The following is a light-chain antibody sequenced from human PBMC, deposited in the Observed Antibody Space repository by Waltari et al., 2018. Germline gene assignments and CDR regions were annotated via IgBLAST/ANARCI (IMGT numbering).Light chain of an antibody. J-gene: IGKJ4*01. CDR1: QGISSW. CDR2: AAS. CDR3: QQYNSYPLT. V-gene: IGKV1D-16*01. Sequence: DIQVTPFPSSLAGSVGDRSTTTCRASQGISSWLAWYQQKPEKTPKSLIYAASTLQSGVPSRFSGSGSGTDFTLTISSLQPEDVATYYCQQYNSYPLTFGGGTKVEIK.